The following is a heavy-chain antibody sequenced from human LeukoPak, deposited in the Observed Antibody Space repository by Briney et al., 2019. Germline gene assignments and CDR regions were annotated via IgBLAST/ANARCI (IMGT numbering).Heavy chain of an antibody. Sequence: SETLSLTCTVSGDSVSSGSFYWTWIRQPAGKGLEWIGRVSASGRTNYNPSLKSRVILSVHTSIDQFSLDLTSVTAADTAVYYCASTEYSSSWFDPWGQGTLVTVSS. V-gene: IGHV4-61*02. J-gene: IGHJ5*02. CDR2: VSASGRT. CDR3: ASTEYSSSWFDP. D-gene: IGHD6-13*01. CDR1: GDSVSSGSFY.